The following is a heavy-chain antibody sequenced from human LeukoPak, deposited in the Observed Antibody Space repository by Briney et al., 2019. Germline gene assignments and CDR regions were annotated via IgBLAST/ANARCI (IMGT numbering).Heavy chain of an antibody. D-gene: IGHD3-10*01. J-gene: IGHJ4*02. V-gene: IGHV4-34*01. Sequence: SETLPLTCTVSSVSTSGAYWGWIRQPPGKGLEWIGEINHSGSTNYNPSLKSRVTISVDTSKNQFSLKLSSVTAADTAVYYCARGQGGSGSYYKASYYFDYWGQGTLVTVSS. CDR1: SVSTSGAY. CDR3: ARGQGGSGSYYKASYYFDY. CDR2: INHSGST.